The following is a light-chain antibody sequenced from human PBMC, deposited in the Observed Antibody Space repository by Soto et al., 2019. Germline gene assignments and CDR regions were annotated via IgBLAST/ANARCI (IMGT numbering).Light chain of an antibody. V-gene: IGKV1-5*03. CDR1: QSISRW. CDR3: QGYDIYSWT. J-gene: IGKJ1*01. CDR2: QAS. Sequence: DIQMTQSPSTLSASVGDRVTITCRASQSISRWLAWYQQKPGKAPKFLIYQASSLESGAPSKFSGSGSETELIRNISRLQPEDSATYWCQGYDIYSWTFGQGTTVEI.